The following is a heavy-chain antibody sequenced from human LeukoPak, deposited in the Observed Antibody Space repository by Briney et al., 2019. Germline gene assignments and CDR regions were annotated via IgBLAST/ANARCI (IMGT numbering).Heavy chain of an antibody. CDR1: GFTFSSYS. CDR3: AKAARLSYDSSGYYSSFDY. Sequence: GGSLRLSCAASGFTFSSYSMNWVRQAPGKGLEWVSSISSSSSYIYYADSVKGRFTISRDNSKNTLYLQMNSLRAEDTAVYYCAKAARLSYDSSGYYSSFDYWGQGTLVTVSS. V-gene: IGHV3-21*04. CDR2: ISSSSSYI. J-gene: IGHJ4*02. D-gene: IGHD3-22*01.